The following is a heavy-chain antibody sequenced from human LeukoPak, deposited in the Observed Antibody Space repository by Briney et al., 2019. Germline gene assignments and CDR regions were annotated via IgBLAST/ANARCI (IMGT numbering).Heavy chain of an antibody. D-gene: IGHD3-10*01. Sequence: SETPSLTCTVSGGSISSGDYYWSWIRQPPGKGLEWIGYIYYSGSTYYNPSLKSRVTISVDTSKNQFSLKLSSVTAADTAVYYCARDHVSGGPLDPWGQGTLVTVSS. CDR1: GGSISSGDYY. CDR2: IYYSGST. CDR3: ARDHVSGGPLDP. J-gene: IGHJ5*02. V-gene: IGHV4-30-4*01.